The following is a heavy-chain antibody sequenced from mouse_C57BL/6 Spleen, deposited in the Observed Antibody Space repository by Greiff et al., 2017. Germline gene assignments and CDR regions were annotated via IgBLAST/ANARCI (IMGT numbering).Heavy chain of an antibody. CDR1: GYAFSSSW. D-gene: IGHD1-1*01. Sequence: VQLQQSGPELVKPGASVKISCKASGYAFSSSWMNWVKQRPGKGLEWIGRIYPGDGDTNYNGKFKGKATLTADKSSSTAYMQLSSLTSEDSAVYFCARGGTTKAMDYWGQGTSVTVSS. CDR3: ARGGTTKAMDY. J-gene: IGHJ4*01. V-gene: IGHV1-82*01. CDR2: IYPGDGDT.